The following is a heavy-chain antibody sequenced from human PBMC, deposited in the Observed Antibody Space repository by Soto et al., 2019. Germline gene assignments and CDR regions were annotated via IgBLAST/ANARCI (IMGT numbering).Heavy chain of an antibody. D-gene: IGHD1-26*01. J-gene: IGHJ6*02. CDR2: ISGSGGST. CDR3: AKDPFVGATLYYYYGMDV. CDR1: GFPFSSYA. Sequence: GGSLSLSCAASGFPFSSYAMSWVRQAPGKGLEWVSAISGSGGSTYYADSVKGRFTISRDNSKNTLYLQMNSLRAEDTAVYYCAKDPFVGATLYYYYGMDVWGQGTTVTVSS. V-gene: IGHV3-23*01.